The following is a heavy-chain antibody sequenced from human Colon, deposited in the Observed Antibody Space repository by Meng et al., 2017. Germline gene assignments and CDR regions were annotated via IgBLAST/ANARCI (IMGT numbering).Heavy chain of an antibody. CDR1: GGSFSGYS. J-gene: IGHJ4*02. CDR3: ARSVRLGVAGKSGAY. Sequence: QVQLQQWGAGLLKSSETLSLTCAVYGGSFSGYSWSWISQPPGKGLEWIGEINHTGNTSYNPSLKSRLTISVDTSKNQFSLNLSSVTAADTALYYCARSVRLGVAGKSGAYWGQGTLVTVSS. D-gene: IGHD6-19*01. CDR2: INHTGNT. V-gene: IGHV4-34*01.